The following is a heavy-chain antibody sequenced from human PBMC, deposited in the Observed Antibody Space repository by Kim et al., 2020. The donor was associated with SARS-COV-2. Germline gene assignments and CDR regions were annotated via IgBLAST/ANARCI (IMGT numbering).Heavy chain of an antibody. Sequence: GGSLRLSCVASGFSFSSYEMNWVRQAPGKGLEWVSSITSSASTIYYADSVKGRFTISRDNAKNSLYLQMNSLRAEDTAVYYCARVNRPSPGNYYYYGMDVWGQGITVTVSS. V-gene: IGHV3-48*03. J-gene: IGHJ6*02. CDR1: GFSFSSYE. CDR3: ARVNRPSPGNYYYYGMDV. CDR2: ITSSASTI.